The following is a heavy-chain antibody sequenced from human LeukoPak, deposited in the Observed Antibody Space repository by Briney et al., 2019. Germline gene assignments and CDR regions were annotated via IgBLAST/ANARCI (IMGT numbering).Heavy chain of an antibody. J-gene: IGHJ4*02. CDR2: VTGTGSST. D-gene: IGHD1/OR15-1a*01. CDR1: GFTFSSYA. CDR3: AKGGTADLAYIDY. Sequence: GGSLRLSCAASGFTFSSYAMSWVRQAPGKGLEWVSIVTGTGSSTNYADSVRGRFTISRDNAKNTLYLQMNSLRAEDTATYYCAKGGTADLAYIDYWGQGALVTVSS. V-gene: IGHV3-23*01.